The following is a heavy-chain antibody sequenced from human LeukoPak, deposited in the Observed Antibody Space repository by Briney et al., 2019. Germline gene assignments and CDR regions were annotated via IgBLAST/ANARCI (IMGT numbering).Heavy chain of an antibody. CDR1: GYTFSNYD. CDR3: AREDGSQLDY. V-gene: IGHV3-48*03. D-gene: IGHD1-26*01. CDR2: ISSSGSST. J-gene: IGHJ4*02. Sequence: GGSLRLSCATSGYTFSNYDMSWVRQTPGKGLEWVSYISSSGSSTYYADSVKGRFTISRDNAKSSLCLQMDSLRAGDTAVYYCAREDGSQLDYWGRGALVSVSS.